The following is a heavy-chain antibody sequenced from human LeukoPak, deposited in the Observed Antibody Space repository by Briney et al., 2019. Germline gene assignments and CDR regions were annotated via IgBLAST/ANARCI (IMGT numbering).Heavy chain of an antibody. CDR1: GYTFSSYS. V-gene: IGHV3-21*01. CDR2: ISSSSSYI. J-gene: IGHJ4*02. D-gene: IGHD3-22*01. Sequence: GGSLRLFCAASGYTFSSYSMNWARQAPGKGLEWVSSISSSSSYIYYADSVKGRFTISRDNAKNSLYLQMNSLRAEDTAVYYCARDRLYYYDSSGYLGTFDYWGQGTLVTVSS. CDR3: ARDRLYYYDSSGYLGTFDY.